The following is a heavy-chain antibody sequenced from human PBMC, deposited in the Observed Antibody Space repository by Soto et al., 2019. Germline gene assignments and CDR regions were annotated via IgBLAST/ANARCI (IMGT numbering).Heavy chain of an antibody. J-gene: IGHJ4*02. Sequence: PGGSLRLSCVASGFTFSYYTMSWVRQAPGKGLEWVSGISNSGDTIYYADSVKGRFTISRDNFKNTLYLQMNSLRADDTAVYYCAKVERVHGSLLAARRLNYFDYWGQGTLVTVSS. V-gene: IGHV3-23*01. D-gene: IGHD6-6*01. CDR2: ISNSGDTI. CDR1: GFTFSYYT. CDR3: AKVERVHGSLLAARRLNYFDY.